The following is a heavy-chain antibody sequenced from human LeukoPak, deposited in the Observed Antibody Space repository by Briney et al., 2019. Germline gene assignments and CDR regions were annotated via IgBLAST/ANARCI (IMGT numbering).Heavy chain of an antibody. V-gene: IGHV3-20*04. CDR3: ARDLSSNWNNLAY. CDR1: GFTFADYG. CDR2: INWSGDNT. D-gene: IGHD1/OR15-1a*01. J-gene: IGHJ4*02. Sequence: PGGSLRLSCEDSGFTFADYGLSWVRQAPGKGLEWVAGINWSGDNTFYADSVKGRFTISRDNTKKTLYLQTNNLRGEDTATYYCARDLSSNWNNLAYWGQGTLVTVSS.